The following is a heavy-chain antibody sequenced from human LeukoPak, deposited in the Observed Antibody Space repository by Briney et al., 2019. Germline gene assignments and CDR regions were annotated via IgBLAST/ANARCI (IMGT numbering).Heavy chain of an antibody. J-gene: IGHJ4*02. CDR2: INHSGST. D-gene: IGHD4-17*01. V-gene: IGHV4-34*01. CDR1: GGSFSGYY. CDR3: ARNGGDYL. Sequence: PSETLSLTCAVYGGSFSGYYWSWIRQPPGKGLEWIGEINHSGSTNYNPSLKSRVTISVDTSKNQFSLKLSSVTAADTAVYYCARNGGDYLGGQGTLVTVSS.